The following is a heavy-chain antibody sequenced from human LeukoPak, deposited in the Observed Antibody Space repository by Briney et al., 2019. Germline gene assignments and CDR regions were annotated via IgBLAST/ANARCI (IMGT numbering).Heavy chain of an antibody. CDR3: ARLGYCSSTSCYGMAGFDY. Sequence: ASVKVSCKASGGTFSSYAISWVRQAPGQGLEWMGWINPNSGGTNYAQKFQGRVTMTRDTSISTAYMELSRLRSDDTAVYYCARLGYCSSTSCYGMAGFDYWGQGTLVTVSS. CDR1: GGTFSSYA. V-gene: IGHV1-2*02. CDR2: INPNSGGT. D-gene: IGHD2-2*01. J-gene: IGHJ4*02.